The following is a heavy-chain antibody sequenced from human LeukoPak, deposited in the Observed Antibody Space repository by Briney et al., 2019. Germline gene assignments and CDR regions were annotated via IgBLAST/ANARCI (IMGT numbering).Heavy chain of an antibody. CDR1: GFTFDDHG. CDR2: ISWNSGSI. Sequence: GGSLRLSCAASGFTFDDHGMHWVRHAPGKGLEWVSGISWNSGSIGYADSVKGRFTISRDNARNSLYLQMNSLRAEDTALYYCAKARGIFYDSSGIVDWGQGTRVAASS. D-gene: IGHD3-22*01. CDR3: AKARGIFYDSSGIVD. V-gene: IGHV3-9*01. J-gene: IGHJ4*02.